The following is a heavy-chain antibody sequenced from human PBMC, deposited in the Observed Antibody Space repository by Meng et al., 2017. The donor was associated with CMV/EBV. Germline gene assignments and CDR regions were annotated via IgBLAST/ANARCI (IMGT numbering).Heavy chain of an antibody. CDR2: ISAYNGNT. V-gene: IGHV1-18*01. CDR3: ASSDGDSSSSILDY. J-gene: IGHJ4*02. D-gene: IGHD6-6*01. Sequence: ASVKVSCKASGYTFTSYGISWVRQAPGQGLEWMGWISAYNGNTNYAQTLQGRVTMTTDTSTSTAYMELRSLRSDNTAVYYCASSDGDSSSSILDYWGQGTLVTVSS. CDR1: GYTFTSYG.